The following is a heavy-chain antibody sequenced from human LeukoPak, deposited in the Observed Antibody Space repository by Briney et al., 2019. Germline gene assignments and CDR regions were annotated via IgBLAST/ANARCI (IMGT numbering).Heavy chain of an antibody. CDR2: ISWNSGSI. J-gene: IGHJ4*02. D-gene: IGHD6-19*01. Sequence: PGGSLRLSCAASGLTFSRYAMTWVRQAPGKGLEWVSGISWNSGSIGYADSVKGRFTVSRDNAKYSLYLQMNSLRAEDTALYYCASDVAVAGGYWGQGTLVTVSS. CDR1: GLTFSRYA. V-gene: IGHV3-9*01. CDR3: ASDVAVAGGY.